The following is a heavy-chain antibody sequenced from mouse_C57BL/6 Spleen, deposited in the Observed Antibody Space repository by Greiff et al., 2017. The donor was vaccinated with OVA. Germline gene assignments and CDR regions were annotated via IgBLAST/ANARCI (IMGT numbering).Heavy chain of an antibody. CDR3: ARYGPPYDYDDDFEV. D-gene: IGHD2-4*01. CDR1: GFTFTDYY. CDR2: IRNKANGYTT. J-gene: IGHJ1*03. V-gene: IGHV7-3*01. Sequence: EVKLVESGGGLVQPGGSLSLSCAASGFTFTDYYMSWVRQPPGKALEWLGFIRNKANGYTTEYSASVKGRFTISRDTSQSILYLHMNALAAEDSATYYCARYGPPYDYDDDFEVWGTGTTVTVSS.